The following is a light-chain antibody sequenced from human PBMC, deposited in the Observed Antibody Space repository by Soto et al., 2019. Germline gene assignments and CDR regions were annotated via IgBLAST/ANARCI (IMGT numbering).Light chain of an antibody. CDR2: SNN. V-gene: IGLV1-44*01. Sequence: QSVLTQPPSASGTPGQRVTISCSGSSSNIGSNTVNWYQQLPGTAPKLLIYSNNQRPSGVPDRFSGPKSGTSASLAISGLQSEDEADYYCAAWDDSLRGGVFGTGTKVTVL. CDR3: AAWDDSLRGGV. CDR1: SSNIGSNT. J-gene: IGLJ1*01.